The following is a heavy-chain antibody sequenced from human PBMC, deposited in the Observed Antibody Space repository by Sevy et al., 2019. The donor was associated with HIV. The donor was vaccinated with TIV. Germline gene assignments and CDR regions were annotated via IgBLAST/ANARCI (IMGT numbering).Heavy chain of an antibody. V-gene: IGHV3-15*01. J-gene: IGHJ5*02. CDR3: TTADGFGELESVDP. Sequence: GGSLRLSCAASGFTFSNAWMSWVRQAPWKGLEWVGRIKSKTDGGTTDYAAPVKGRFTISREDSKNTLYLKMNSLKTEDTAVYYCTTADGFGELESVDPWGQGTLVTVSS. CDR1: GFTFSNAW. D-gene: IGHD3-10*01. CDR2: IKSKTDGGTT.